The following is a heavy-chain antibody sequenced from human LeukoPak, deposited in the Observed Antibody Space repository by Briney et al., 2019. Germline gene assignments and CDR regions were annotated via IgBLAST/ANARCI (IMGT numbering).Heavy chain of an antibody. D-gene: IGHD5-12*01. J-gene: IGHJ4*02. Sequence: GASVKVSCKASGYTFTGYYMHWVRQAPGQGLEWMGWINPNSGGTNYAQKFQGRVTMTRDTSISTAYMELSGLRSDDTAVYYCARVDIVAKVADYWGQGTLVTVSS. V-gene: IGHV1-2*02. CDR1: GYTFTGYY. CDR2: INPNSGGT. CDR3: ARVDIVAKVADY.